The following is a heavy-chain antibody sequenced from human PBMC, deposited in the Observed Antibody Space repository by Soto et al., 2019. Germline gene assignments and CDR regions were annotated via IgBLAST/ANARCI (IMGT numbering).Heavy chain of an antibody. D-gene: IGHD3-10*01. V-gene: IGHV3-74*01. Sequence: EVQLGESEGGLVQPGGSLRLSCAASGFTFSTYWIHWVRQAPGKGLVWVSRINSDGSSTNYADSVKGRFTISRDNAKNTLFLQMNSLRAEDTAVYYCARDRWGGGRDMDVWGQGTTVTVSS. CDR2: INSDGSST. CDR1: GFTFSTYW. J-gene: IGHJ6*02. CDR3: ARDRWGGGRDMDV.